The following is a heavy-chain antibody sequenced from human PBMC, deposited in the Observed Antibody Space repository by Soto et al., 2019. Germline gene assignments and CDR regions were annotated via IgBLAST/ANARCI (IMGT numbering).Heavy chain of an antibody. Sequence: GGSLRLSCVASGFTFTNFAMSWVRQAPGKGLEWVSVISGSGGNTDYVDSVKGRFTISRDNSKNTLYLQVNSLRAEDAAVYYCAKHLKITFGGVIVGYDHWGQGALVTVSS. D-gene: IGHD3-16*02. J-gene: IGHJ5*02. V-gene: IGHV3-23*01. CDR3: AKHLKITFGGVIVGYDH. CDR1: GFTFTNFA. CDR2: ISGSGGNT.